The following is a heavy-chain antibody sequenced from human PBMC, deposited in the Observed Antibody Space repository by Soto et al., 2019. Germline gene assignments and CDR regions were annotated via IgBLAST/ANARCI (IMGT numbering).Heavy chain of an antibody. J-gene: IGHJ5*02. CDR2: ISAYNGNT. D-gene: IGHD1-26*01. CDR3: ARELGAKRNWFDP. Sequence: ASVKVSCKASGYTFTSYGISWVRQAPGQGLEWMGRISAYNGNTNYAQKFQGRVTITADKSTSTAYMELSSLRSEDTAVYYCARELGAKRNWFDPWGQGTLVTVSS. CDR1: GYTFTSYG. V-gene: IGHV1-18*01.